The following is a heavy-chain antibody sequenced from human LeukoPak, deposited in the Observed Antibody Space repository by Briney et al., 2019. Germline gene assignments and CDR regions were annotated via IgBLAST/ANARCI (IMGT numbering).Heavy chain of an antibody. CDR2: IYSGGNT. V-gene: IGHV3-53*01. CDR3: ARGDFGGNSGLEY. D-gene: IGHD4-23*01. CDR1: GLSVSTKY. J-gene: IGHJ4*02. Sequence: GGSLRLSCAASGLSVSTKYMSWVRQAPGKGQEWISLIYSGGNTYYAGSVKGRFSVSRDNSKNTVYLQMDSLRVEDTAVYYCARGDFGGNSGLEYWGQGSLFTVSS.